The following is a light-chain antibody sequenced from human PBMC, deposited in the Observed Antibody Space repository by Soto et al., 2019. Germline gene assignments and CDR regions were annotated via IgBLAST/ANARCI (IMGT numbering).Light chain of an antibody. CDR1: SSDIGTYKY. CDR3: SSYTTSSTHVL. CDR2: EVS. Sequence: QSALTQPASVSGSPGQSITISCTGTSSDIGTYKYVSWYQQHPGKAPQLMIYEVSNRPSGISNRFSGSKSGNTASLTISGLQAEDEADYYCSSYTTSSTHVLFGGGTKLTVL. V-gene: IGLV2-14*01. J-gene: IGLJ2*01.